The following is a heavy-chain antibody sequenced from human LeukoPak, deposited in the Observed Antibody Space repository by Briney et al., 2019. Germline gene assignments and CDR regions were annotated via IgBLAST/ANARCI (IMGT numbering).Heavy chain of an antibody. CDR2: IRGSGGST. V-gene: IGHV3-23*01. J-gene: IGHJ6*02. CDR1: GFTFSSYA. D-gene: IGHD6-19*01. Sequence: GGSLRLSCAASGFTFSSYAVSWVRQAPGKGLEWVSAIRGSGGSTYYADSVKGRFTISRDNSKNTLYLQMNSLRAEDTAVYYCANGRSRAVAPSAYYGMDVWGQGTTVTGSS. CDR3: ANGRSRAVAPSAYYGMDV.